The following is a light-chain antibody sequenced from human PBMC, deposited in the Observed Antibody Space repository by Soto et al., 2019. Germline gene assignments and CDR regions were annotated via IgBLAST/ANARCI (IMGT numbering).Light chain of an antibody. V-gene: IGKV3-20*01. J-gene: IGKJ3*01. Sequence: EIVLTQSPGTLSLSPGERATLSCRASQSVSSSYLAWYQQKPGQAPRLLIYGASSRATGIPDRFSGSASGTDFTLTISRLEPEEFSVYYCQQYGSSFTFGPGTKVDIK. CDR3: QQYGSSFT. CDR2: GAS. CDR1: QSVSSSY.